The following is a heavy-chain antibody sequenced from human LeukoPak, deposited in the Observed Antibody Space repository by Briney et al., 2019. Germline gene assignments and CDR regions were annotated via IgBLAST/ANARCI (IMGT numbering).Heavy chain of an antibody. J-gene: IGHJ4*02. V-gene: IGHV4-30-2*01. CDR3: ARGFYGAGSHFDY. D-gene: IGHD3-10*01. CDR2: IFHTGHT. Sequence: SETLSLTCAVSGGSISSGDFPWSWIRQPPGKGLEWIVYIFHTGHTSYNPSLKSRVTISVDMSKNQLSLRLTSVTAADTAVYYCARGFYGAGSHFDYWGQGTLVTVSS. CDR1: GGSISSGDFP.